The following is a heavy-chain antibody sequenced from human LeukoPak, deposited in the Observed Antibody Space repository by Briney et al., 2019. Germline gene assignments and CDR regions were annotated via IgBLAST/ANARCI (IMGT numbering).Heavy chain of an antibody. V-gene: IGHV3-23*01. CDR1: GFTFSSYA. D-gene: IGHD6-13*01. J-gene: IGHJ4*02. Sequence: GGSLRLSCAASGFTFSSYAMSWVRQAPGKGLEGVSAISGSGGSKYYADPVKARFNISRDDSKNTLYLQMNSLRAEDTAVYYCAKDTIAAAFDYWGQGTLVTVSS. CDR2: ISGSGGSK. CDR3: AKDTIAAAFDY.